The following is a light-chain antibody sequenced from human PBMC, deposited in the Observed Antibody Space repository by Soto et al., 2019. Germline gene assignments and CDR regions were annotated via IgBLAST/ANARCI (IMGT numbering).Light chain of an antibody. Sequence: QSVLTQSPSMSAAPGQKVTISCSGSSSNIGNNYVSWYQQLPGTAPKLLIYGNNNRPSGVPDRFSGSKSGTSASLAITGLQAEDEADYYCQSYDSSLSGLWVFGGGTQLTVL. CDR2: GNN. J-gene: IGLJ3*02. CDR1: SSNIGNNYV. CDR3: QSYDSSLSGLWV. V-gene: IGLV1-40*01.